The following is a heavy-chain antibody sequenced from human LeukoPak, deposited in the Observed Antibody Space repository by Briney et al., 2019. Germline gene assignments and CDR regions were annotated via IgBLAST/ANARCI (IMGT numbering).Heavy chain of an antibody. CDR1: GFTFSSYW. D-gene: IGHD3-22*01. J-gene: IGHJ4*02. CDR3: AREMSGYYASTYDY. V-gene: IGHV3-7*01. CDR2: IKQDGSEK. Sequence: GGSLRLSCAASGFTFSSYWMSWVRQAPGKGLEWVANIKQDGSEKYYVDSVKGRFTISRDNAKNSLYLQMNSLRAEDTAVYYCAREMSGYYASTYDYWGQGTLVTVSS.